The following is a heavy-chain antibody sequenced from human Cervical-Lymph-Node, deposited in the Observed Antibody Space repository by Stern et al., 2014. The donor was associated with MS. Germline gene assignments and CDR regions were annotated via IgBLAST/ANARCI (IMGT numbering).Heavy chain of an antibody. J-gene: IGHJ6*02. D-gene: IGHD2-15*01. CDR3: ARAPTYLHDFSSGGSSLYYYYGMDV. V-gene: IGHV1-69*01. CDR1: GGTFSSYA. Sequence: VQLVESGAEVKKPGSSVKVSCKASGGTFSSYAISWVRQAPGQGLEWMGGIIPIFGPANYAQKFQGRVTITADESTSTAYMELSSLRSEDTAVYYCARAPTYLHDFSSGGSSLYYYYGMDVWGQGTTVTVSS. CDR2: IIPIFGPA.